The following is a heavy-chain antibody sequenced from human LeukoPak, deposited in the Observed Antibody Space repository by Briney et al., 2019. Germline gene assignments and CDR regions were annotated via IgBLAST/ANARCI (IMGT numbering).Heavy chain of an antibody. CDR2: INPNSGGT. J-gene: IGHJ5*02. V-gene: IGHV1-2*02. CDR1: GYTFTGYY. D-gene: IGHD3-16*01. CDR3: ARIDGGGTGIQGFDP. Sequence: ASVKVSCKASGYTFTGYYMHWVRQAPGQGLEWMGWINPNSGGTNYAQKFQGRVTMTRDTSISTAYMELSRLRSEDTAVYYCARIDGGGTGIQGFDPWGQGTLVTVSS.